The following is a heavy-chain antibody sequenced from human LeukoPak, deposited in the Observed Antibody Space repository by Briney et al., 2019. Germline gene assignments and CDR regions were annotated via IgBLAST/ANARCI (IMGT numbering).Heavy chain of an antibody. CDR2: IYYSGST. V-gene: IGHV4-39*01. CDR3: ARQDIAVADY. Sequence: SETLSLTCTVSGGSIGSSSYYWGWIRQPPGKGLEWIGSIYYSGSTYYNPSLKSRVTISVDTSKNQFSLKLSSVTAADTAVYYCARQDIAVADYWGQGTLVTVSS. D-gene: IGHD6-19*01. CDR1: GGSIGSSSYY. J-gene: IGHJ4*02.